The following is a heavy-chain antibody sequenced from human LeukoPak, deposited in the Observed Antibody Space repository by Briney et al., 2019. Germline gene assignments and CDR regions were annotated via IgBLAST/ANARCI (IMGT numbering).Heavy chain of an antibody. J-gene: IGHJ4*02. V-gene: IGHV1-24*01. Sequence: GASVKVSCKASGYTFTNYNIDWVRQAPGKGLEWMGGFDPEDGETIYAQKFQGRVTMTEDTSTDTAYMELSSLRSEDTAVYYCATLDTAMVVDDYWGQGTLVTVSS. CDR1: GYTFTNYN. CDR3: ATLDTAMVVDDY. D-gene: IGHD5-18*01. CDR2: FDPEDGET.